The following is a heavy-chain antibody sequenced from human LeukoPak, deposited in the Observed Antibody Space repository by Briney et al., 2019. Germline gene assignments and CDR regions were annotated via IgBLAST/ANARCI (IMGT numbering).Heavy chain of an antibody. CDR1: GFTFSSYG. Sequence: GMSLRLSCAASGFTFSSYGMHWVRQAPGKGLEWVAVIWYDGSKKYYADSVKGRFIISRDNSRNTLYLQMNSLRAEDTAVYYCTRGGSSYGSGELVYWGQGTLVTVSS. V-gene: IGHV3-33*01. J-gene: IGHJ4*02. CDR3: TRGGSSYGSGELVY. D-gene: IGHD3-10*01. CDR2: IWYDGSKK.